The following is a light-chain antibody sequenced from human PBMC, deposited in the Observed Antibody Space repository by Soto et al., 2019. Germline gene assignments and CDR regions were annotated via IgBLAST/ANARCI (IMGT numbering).Light chain of an antibody. V-gene: IGKV1-39*01. CDR2: AAS. Sequence: DIQMTQSPSSLSASVGDRVTITCRASQSISSYLNWYQQKPGKAPKLLIYAASSLQSGVPSRFSGSGSGTAFTLTISTLQPEDFATYYGQQGYSTPISFGQGTRLESK. CDR1: QSISSY. CDR3: QQGYSTPIS. J-gene: IGKJ5*01.